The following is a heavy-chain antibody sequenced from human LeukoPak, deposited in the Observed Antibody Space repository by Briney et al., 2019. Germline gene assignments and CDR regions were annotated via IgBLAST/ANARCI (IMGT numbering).Heavy chain of an antibody. J-gene: IGHJ4*02. CDR3: ARDQRVTGRPDIDY. D-gene: IGHD6-6*01. CDR1: GFTFRNHW. V-gene: IGHV3-74*03. CDR2: ISSDGSST. Sequence: GGSLRLSCAASGFTFRNHWMHWVRQTPGKGLVWVSRISSDGSSTTYADSVKGRFTISRDNAKNTLYLQMNNLRAENTAMYYCARDQRVTGRPDIDYWGQGTLVIVSS.